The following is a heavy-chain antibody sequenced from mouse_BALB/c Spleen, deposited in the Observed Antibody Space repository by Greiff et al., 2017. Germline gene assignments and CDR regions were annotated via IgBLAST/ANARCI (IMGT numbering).Heavy chain of an antibody. CDR3: ARQGYGNYFSAMDY. CDR1: GFAFSSYD. D-gene: IGHD2-10*02. V-gene: IGHV5-12-1*01. Sequence: DVKLVESGGGLVKPGGSLKLSCAASGFAFSSYDMSWVRQTPEKRLEWVAYISSGGGSTYYPDTVKGRFTISRDNAKNTLYLQMSSLKSEDTAMYYCARQGYGNYFSAMDYWGQGTSVTVSS. J-gene: IGHJ4*01. CDR2: ISSGGGST.